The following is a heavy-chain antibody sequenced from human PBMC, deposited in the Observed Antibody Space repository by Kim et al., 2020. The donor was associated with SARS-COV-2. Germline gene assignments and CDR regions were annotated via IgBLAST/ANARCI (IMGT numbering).Heavy chain of an antibody. J-gene: IGHJ5*01. CDR2: IMGRGEMT. CDR1: GFTFSGND. D-gene: IGHD6-19*01. CDR3: AKNSGWYSA. Sequence: GGSLRLSCVASGFTFSGNDMTWVRQAPGQGLEWVATIMGRGEMTYYDDSVKGRFSVSRDDPNNSLFLQMNSLRFEDTATYYCAKNSGWYSAWGRGLPVTVSS. V-gene: IGHV3-23*01.